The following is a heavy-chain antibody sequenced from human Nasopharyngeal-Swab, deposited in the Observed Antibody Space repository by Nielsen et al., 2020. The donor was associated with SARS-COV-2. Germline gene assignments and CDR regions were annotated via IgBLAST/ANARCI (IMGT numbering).Heavy chain of an antibody. CDR3: ASLVVPAAKAPHYYYGMDV. D-gene: IGHD2-2*01. CDR1: GYTFTSYD. J-gene: IGHJ6*02. CDR2: MNPNSGNT. Sequence: ASVKVSCKASGYTFTSYDINWVRQATGQGLEWMGWMNPNSGNTGYAQKFRGRVTMTRNTSISTAYMELSSLRSEDTAVYYCASLVVPAAKAPHYYYGMDVWGQGTTVTVSS. V-gene: IGHV1-8*01.